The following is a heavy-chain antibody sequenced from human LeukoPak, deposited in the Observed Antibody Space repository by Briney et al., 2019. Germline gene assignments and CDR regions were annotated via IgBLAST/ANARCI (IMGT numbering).Heavy chain of an antibody. CDR2: IKQDGSEK. Sequence: GGSLRLSCAASGFTFSSYWMSWVRQAPGKGLEWVANIKQDGSEKYYVDSVKGRFTISRDNAKNSLYLQMNSLRAEDTAVYYCAKWGLYCSGGSCYSGAYYYYGMDVWGQGTTVTVSS. CDR3: AKWGLYCSGGSCYSGAYYYYGMDV. J-gene: IGHJ6*02. V-gene: IGHV3-7*01. D-gene: IGHD2-15*01. CDR1: GFTFSSYW.